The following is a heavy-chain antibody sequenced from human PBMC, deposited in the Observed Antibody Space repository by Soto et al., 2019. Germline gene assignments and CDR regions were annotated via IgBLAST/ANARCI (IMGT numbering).Heavy chain of an antibody. Sequence: EVQLLESGGGLVQRGGSLRLSCAASGFTFSSYAMSWVRQAPGKGLEWVSIISGSGGSTFYADSVKGRFTISRDNSKNTLYLQMNSLTAEDTAVYYCAKHFVNGEVDYWGQGTLVTVSS. J-gene: IGHJ4*02. D-gene: IGHD3-10*01. V-gene: IGHV3-23*01. CDR1: GFTFSSYA. CDR2: ISGSGGST. CDR3: AKHFVNGEVDY.